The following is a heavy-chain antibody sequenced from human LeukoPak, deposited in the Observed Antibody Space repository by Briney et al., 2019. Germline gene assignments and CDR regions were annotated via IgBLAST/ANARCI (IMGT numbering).Heavy chain of an antibody. CDR1: GYTFTGFY. Sequence: ASVKVSCKASGYTFTGFYMHWVRQAPGQGLEWMGYIYPNSGATKYAQKFQGRVALTRDTSISTAYMELSGLRSDDTAVYYCGTLLSNGPFDYWGQGSLVTVSS. CDR3: GTLLSNGPFDY. J-gene: IGHJ4*02. V-gene: IGHV1-2*02. CDR2: IYPNSGAT.